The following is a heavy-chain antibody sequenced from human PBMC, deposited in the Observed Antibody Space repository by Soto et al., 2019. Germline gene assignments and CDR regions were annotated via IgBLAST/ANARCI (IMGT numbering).Heavy chain of an antibody. J-gene: IGHJ4*02. Sequence: GGSLRLSCAASGFTFSSYSMNWVRQTPGKGLEWVSIISGGGTVTYYADSVKGRFTISRDNSKNMVYLQMNSLSSEDTATYYCAMKRSENNAFDYWGQGTLVTVSS. CDR3: AMKRSENNAFDY. D-gene: IGHD3-10*01. CDR2: ISGGGTVT. V-gene: IGHV3-23*01. CDR1: GFTFSSYS.